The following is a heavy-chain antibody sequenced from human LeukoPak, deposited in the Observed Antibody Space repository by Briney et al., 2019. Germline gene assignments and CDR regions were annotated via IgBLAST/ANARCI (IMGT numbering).Heavy chain of an antibody. D-gene: IGHD3-22*01. CDR1: GGTFSSYA. V-gene: IGHV1-69*01. CDR2: IIPIFGTA. Sequence: ASVKVSCKASGGTFSSYAISWVRQAPGQGLEWMGGIIPIFGTANYAQKFQGRVTITADESTSTAYMELSSLRSEDTAVYYCVCDSSGLHFDYWGQGTLVTVSS. CDR3: VCDSSGLHFDY. J-gene: IGHJ4*02.